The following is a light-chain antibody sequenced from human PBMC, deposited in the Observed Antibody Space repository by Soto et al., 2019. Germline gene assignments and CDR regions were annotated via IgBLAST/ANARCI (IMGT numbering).Light chain of an antibody. CDR3: SSYTTSSSYV. CDR1: SSDVGDYIY. Sequence: QSVLSQPVSVSGSTGQSITISCTGTSSDVGDYIYVSWYQQHPGKAPKLMIYDVTSRPSGVSYRFSGSKYGNTASLTISGLQDEDEADYYCSSYTTSSSYVFGTGTKVTVL. V-gene: IGLV2-14*01. J-gene: IGLJ1*01. CDR2: DVT.